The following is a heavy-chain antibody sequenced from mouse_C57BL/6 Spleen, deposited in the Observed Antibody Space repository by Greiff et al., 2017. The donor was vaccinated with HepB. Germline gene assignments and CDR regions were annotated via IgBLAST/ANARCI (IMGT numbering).Heavy chain of an antibody. CDR2: IHPNSGST. D-gene: IGHD4-1*01. Sequence: QVQLQQSGAELVKPGASVKLSCKASGYTFTSYWMHWVKQRPGQGLEWIGMIHPNSGSTNYNEKFKSKATLTVDKSSSTAYMQLSSLTSEDSAVYYCARGLGHYWYFDVWGTGTTVTVSS. CDR1: GYTFTSYW. CDR3: ARGLGHYWYFDV. J-gene: IGHJ1*03. V-gene: IGHV1-64*01.